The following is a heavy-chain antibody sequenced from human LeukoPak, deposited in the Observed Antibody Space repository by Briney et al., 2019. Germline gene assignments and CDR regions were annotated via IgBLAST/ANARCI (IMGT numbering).Heavy chain of an antibody. Sequence: SETLSLTCTVSGGSISSGSYYWSWIRQPAGKGLEWIGRIYTSGSTNYNPSLKSRVTISVDTSKNQFSLKLSSVTAADTAVYYCARAPEWELGFDPWSQGTLVTVSS. V-gene: IGHV4-61*02. CDR1: GGSISSGSYY. CDR3: ARAPEWELGFDP. J-gene: IGHJ5*02. CDR2: IYTSGST. D-gene: IGHD1-26*01.